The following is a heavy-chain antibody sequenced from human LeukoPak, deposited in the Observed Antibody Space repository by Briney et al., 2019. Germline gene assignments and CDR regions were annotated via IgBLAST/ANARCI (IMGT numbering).Heavy chain of an antibody. J-gene: IGHJ4*02. CDR3: ARGDSSIWYFAY. Sequence: SETLSLTCTVSGGSISGYYWSWIRQPPGKGLEWIGYIYYSGSTNYNPSLKSRVTISVDTSRNQFSLKLRSLTAADTAVYYCARGDSSIWYFAYCGQGTLVTVSS. V-gene: IGHV4-59*01. CDR2: IYYSGST. CDR1: GGSISGYY. D-gene: IGHD6-13*01.